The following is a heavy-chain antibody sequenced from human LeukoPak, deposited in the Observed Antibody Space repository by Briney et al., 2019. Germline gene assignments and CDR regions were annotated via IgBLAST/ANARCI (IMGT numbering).Heavy chain of an antibody. CDR2: IYSGGST. CDR1: GFTFSSYE. D-gene: IGHD3-22*01. CDR3: AYDSSGYYYFQH. V-gene: IGHV3-66*01. J-gene: IGHJ1*01. Sequence: PGGSLRLSCAASGFTFSSYEMNWVRQAPGKGLEWVSVIYSGGSTYYADSVKGRFTISRDNSKNTLYLQMNSLRAEDTAVYYCAYDSSGYYYFQHWGQGTLVTVSS.